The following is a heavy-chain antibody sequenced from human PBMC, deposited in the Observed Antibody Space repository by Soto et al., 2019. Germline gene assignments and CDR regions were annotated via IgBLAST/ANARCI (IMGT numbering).Heavy chain of an antibody. D-gene: IGHD6-19*01. J-gene: IGHJ6*02. Sequence: QVQLVESGGGVVQPGRSLRLSCPASGFTFSSYGMHWVRQAPGKGLEWVAVISYDGSNKYYADSVKGRFTISRDNSKNTLYLQMNSLRAEDTAVYYCAKDRRIGVAERPNYYYYGMDVWGQGTTVTVSS. CDR1: GFTFSSYG. CDR3: AKDRRIGVAERPNYYYYGMDV. V-gene: IGHV3-30*18. CDR2: ISYDGSNK.